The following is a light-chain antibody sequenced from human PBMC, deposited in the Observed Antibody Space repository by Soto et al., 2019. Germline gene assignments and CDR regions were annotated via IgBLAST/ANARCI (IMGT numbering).Light chain of an antibody. CDR1: RSVSSY. CDR2: DSS. Sequence: EVVLTQFPATLSLSPGDGATLSCRASRSVSSYLAWYQQKRGQAPRLLIYDSSNRATGIPARFSGSGSGTDFSLIISSLEPEDFAVYYCQQRSVWPLTFGGGTKVEIK. V-gene: IGKV3-11*01. CDR3: QQRSVWPLT. J-gene: IGKJ4*01.